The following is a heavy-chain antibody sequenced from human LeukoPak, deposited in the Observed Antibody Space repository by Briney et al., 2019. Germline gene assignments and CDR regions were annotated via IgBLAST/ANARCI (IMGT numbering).Heavy chain of an antibody. CDR1: GFTFSSYS. CDR2: ISSRSYI. D-gene: IGHD2-21*02. V-gene: IGHV3-21*01. CDR3: ARQRCGGDCYSGAFGI. Sequence: AGSLRLSCAASGFTFSSYSMNWVRQAPGKGLEWVSFISSRSYIYYADSVKGRFTISRDNAKNSLYLQMNSLRAEDTALYYCARQRCGGDCYSGAFGIWGQGTMVTVSS. J-gene: IGHJ3*02.